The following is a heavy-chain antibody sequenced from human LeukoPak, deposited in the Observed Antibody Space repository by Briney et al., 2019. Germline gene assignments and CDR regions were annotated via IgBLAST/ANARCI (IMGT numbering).Heavy chain of an antibody. CDR1: GFTFSSYS. CDR2: IGSDSGDI. Sequence: GGSLRLSCAASGFTFSSYSMSWVRQPPGKGLEWISFIGSDSGDIYYADSVKGRSTISRDSAKNSLFLQMNSLRDEDTAVYFCAGGVYRSNPFDYWGQGTLVTVSS. D-gene: IGHD4-23*01. CDR3: AGGVYRSNPFDY. J-gene: IGHJ4*02. V-gene: IGHV3-48*02.